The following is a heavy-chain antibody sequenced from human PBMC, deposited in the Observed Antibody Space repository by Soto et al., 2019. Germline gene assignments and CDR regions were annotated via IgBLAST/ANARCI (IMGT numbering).Heavy chain of an antibody. J-gene: IGHJ3*02. V-gene: IGHV4-4*02. CDR1: GGSISTSNW. D-gene: IGHD3-10*01. Sequence: QVQLHASGPGLVKPSGTLSLTCAVSGGSISTSNWWSWFRQPPGKGLEWIGEIYHSGRTNYDPSHKSRLTISVDKSKNQFSLKLSCVTAADTAVYYCASGRGNVMVRGVIRILGDAFDIWGQGTMVTVSS. CDR3: ASGRGNVMVRGVIRILGDAFDI. CDR2: IYHSGRT.